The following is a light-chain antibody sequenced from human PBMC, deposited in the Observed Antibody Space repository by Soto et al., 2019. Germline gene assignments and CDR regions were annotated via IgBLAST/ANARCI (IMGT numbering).Light chain of an antibody. CDR2: GAS. CDR1: PISSN. J-gene: IGKJ1*01. Sequence: VTQSPASMSVSPGDRFPISCRAGPISSNLAWHQQRPGQAPRLLIYGASVRATGVPARFSGTGSETDFTLTISSLQSVDFAVYSCQQYNNWPWTSGQGTMVDIK. V-gene: IGKV3-15*01. CDR3: QQYNNWPWT.